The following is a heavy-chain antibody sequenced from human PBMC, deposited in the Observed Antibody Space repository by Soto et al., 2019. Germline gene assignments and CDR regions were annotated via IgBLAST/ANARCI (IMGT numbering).Heavy chain of an antibody. CDR1: GFSLSTSGRG. V-gene: IGHV2-5*01. J-gene: IGHJ5*02. CDR3: AHRGYGDYPRDNWFDP. CDR2: IYWNDDE. Sequence: SGPTLVNPTQTLTLTCSFSGFSLSTSGRGVGWIRQPPGKALEWLALIYWNDDERYSPFLKNRLTITKDTSKNQVVLTMTNMDPVDTATYYCAHRGYGDYPRDNWFDPWGQGTLVTVSP. D-gene: IGHD4-17*01.